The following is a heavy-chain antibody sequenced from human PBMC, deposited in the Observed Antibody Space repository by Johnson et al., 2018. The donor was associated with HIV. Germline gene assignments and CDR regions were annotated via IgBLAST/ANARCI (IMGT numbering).Heavy chain of an antibody. CDR2: INSDGSST. D-gene: IGHD1-1*01. J-gene: IGHJ3*02. CDR3: AKPSTESAFDI. Sequence: EMQLVESGGGLVQPGGSLRLSCAASGFTFSSYWMHWVRQAPGKGLVWVSRINSDGSSTSYADSVKGRFTISRDNSKNTLYLQMNSLRAEDTAVYYCAKPSTESAFDIWGQGTMVTVSS. V-gene: IGHV3-74*02. CDR1: GFTFSSYW.